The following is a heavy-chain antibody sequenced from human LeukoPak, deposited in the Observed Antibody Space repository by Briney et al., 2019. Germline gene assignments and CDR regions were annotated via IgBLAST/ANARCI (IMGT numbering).Heavy chain of an antibody. CDR1: TDSITSNW. CDR2: VHKSGST. J-gene: IGHJ4*02. V-gene: IGHV4-4*02. CDR3: AKEIVGAPTPGAY. Sequence: PSETLSLTCAVSTDSITSNWWSWVRQPPGKGLEWIGEVHKSGSTNYYPSLQSRVTISIDKSKNQIALELTSVAAADTAVYYCAKEIVGAPTPGAYWGQGILVTVSS. D-gene: IGHD1-26*01.